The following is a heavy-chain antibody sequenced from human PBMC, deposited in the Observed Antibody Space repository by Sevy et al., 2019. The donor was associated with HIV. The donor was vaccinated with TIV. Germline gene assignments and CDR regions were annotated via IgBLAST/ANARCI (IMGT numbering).Heavy chain of an antibody. V-gene: IGHV3-30*18. CDR3: AKSMDTVTTLDY. Sequence: GGSLRLSCAASRFTFSLYGMHWVRQAPGKGLEWVALISKVGSNKYYADSVKGRFTVSRDNSNNTLYLQLDSLGPEDTAMYYCAKSMDTVTTLDYWGPGTLVTVSS. CDR2: ISKVGSNK. J-gene: IGHJ4*02. CDR1: RFTFSLYG. D-gene: IGHD4-17*01.